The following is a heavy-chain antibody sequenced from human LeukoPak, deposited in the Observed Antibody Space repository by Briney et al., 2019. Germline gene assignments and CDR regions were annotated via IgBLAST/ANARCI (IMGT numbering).Heavy chain of an antibody. CDR2: IYYSGST. CDR1: GGSISSGDYY. V-gene: IGHV4-30-4*01. CDR3: ARDSQVVVAATDDYYYYGMDV. J-gene: IGHJ6*02. D-gene: IGHD2-15*01. Sequence: SQTLSLTCTVSGGSISSGDYYWSWIRQPPGKGLEWIGYIYYSGSTYYNPSLKRRVTISVDTSKNQFSLKLSSVTAADTAVYYCARDSQVVVAATDDYYYYGMDVWGQGTTVTVSS.